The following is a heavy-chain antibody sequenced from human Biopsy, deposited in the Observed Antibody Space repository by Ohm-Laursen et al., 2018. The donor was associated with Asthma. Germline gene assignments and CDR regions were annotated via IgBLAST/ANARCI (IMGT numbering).Heavy chain of an antibody. Sequence: SLRLSRSASGFTVSRDHMFWVRQAPGKGLEWVSVIYSGGTSHTADSVRGRFTISRDFSKNTLHLQMHSLRVEDTAVYYCARGDSSNWSHYYFDYWGQGTLVTVSS. CDR2: IYSGGTS. CDR3: ARGDSSNWSHYYFDY. V-gene: IGHV3-53*01. D-gene: IGHD3-22*01. CDR1: GFTVSRDH. J-gene: IGHJ4*02.